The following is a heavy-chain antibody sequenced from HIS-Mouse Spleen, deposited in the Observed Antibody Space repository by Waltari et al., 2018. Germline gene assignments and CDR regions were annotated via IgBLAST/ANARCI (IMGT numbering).Heavy chain of an antibody. V-gene: IGHV4-39*07. J-gene: IGHJ2*01. CDR3: AREIPYSSSWYDWYFDL. CDR1: GGSISSSRYY. CDR2: IYYSGST. D-gene: IGHD6-13*01. Sequence: QLQLQESGPGLVKPSETLSPPCTVSGGSISSSRYYWGWIRQPPGKGLEWIGSIYYSGSTYYNPSLKSRVTISVDTSKNQFSLKLSSVTAAGTAVYYCAREIPYSSSWYDWYFDLWGRGTLVTVSS.